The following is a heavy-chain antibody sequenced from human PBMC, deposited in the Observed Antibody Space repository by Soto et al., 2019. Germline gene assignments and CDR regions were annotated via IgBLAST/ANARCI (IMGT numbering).Heavy chain of an antibody. CDR2: INPNSGGT. J-gene: IGHJ1*01. D-gene: IGHD3-16*01. CDR3: AKDGGTLMEYFQH. CDR1: GYTFTGYY. V-gene: IGHV1-2*02. Sequence: ASVKVSCKASGYTFTGYYMHWVRQTPGQGFEWMGWINPNSGGTNYAQNFQGRVTMTRDTSISTAYMELSRPRSDDTAVYYCAKDGGTLMEYFQHWGQGTLVTVSS.